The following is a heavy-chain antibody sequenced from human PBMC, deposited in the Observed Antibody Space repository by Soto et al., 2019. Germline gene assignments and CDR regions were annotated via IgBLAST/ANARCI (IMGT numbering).Heavy chain of an antibody. V-gene: IGHV1-69*12. CDR2: IIPIFGTA. CDR3: ARGRYYGSGSRTDYYYYYGMDV. CDR1: GGTFSSYA. D-gene: IGHD3-10*01. Sequence: QVQQVQSGAEVKKPGSSVKVSCKASGGTFSSYAISWVRQAPGQGLEWMRGIIPIFGTANYAQKFQGRVTITADESTSTAYMELSSLRSEDTAVYYCARGRYYGSGSRTDYYYYYGMDVWGQGTTVTVSS. J-gene: IGHJ6*02.